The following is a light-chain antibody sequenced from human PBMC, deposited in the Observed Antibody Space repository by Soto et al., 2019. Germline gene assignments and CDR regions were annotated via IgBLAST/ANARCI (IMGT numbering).Light chain of an antibody. CDR3: QQYGRSPWT. J-gene: IGKJ1*01. V-gene: IGKV1-12*01. CDR1: QDISSW. CDR2: AAS. Sequence: DIQMTQSPSSVSASVGDRVIITCRASQDISSWVAWYQQKPGKAPKLLISAASSLQSGVPRRFSGSGSGTDFTLIISSLQPEDFAVYYCQQYGRSPWTFGQGTKVEVK.